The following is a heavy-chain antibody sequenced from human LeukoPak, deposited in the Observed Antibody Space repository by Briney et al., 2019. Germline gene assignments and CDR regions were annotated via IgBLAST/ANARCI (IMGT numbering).Heavy chain of an antibody. D-gene: IGHD6-19*01. J-gene: IGHJ4*02. V-gene: IGHV3-21*01. CDR1: GFTFSSYS. CDR2: ISSSSSYI. CDR3: ARDLRYSSGWYLQPYFDY. Sequence: GGSLRLSCAASGFTFSSYSMNWVRQAPGKGLEWVSSISSSSSYIYYADSVKGRFTISRDNAKNSLYLQMNSLRAEDTAVYYCARDLRYSSGWYLQPYFDYWGQGTLVTVSS.